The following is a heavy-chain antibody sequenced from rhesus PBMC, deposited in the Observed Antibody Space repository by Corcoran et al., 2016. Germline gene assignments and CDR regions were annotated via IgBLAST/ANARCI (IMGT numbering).Heavy chain of an antibody. CDR2: ISSGGSI. J-gene: IGHJ6*01. V-gene: IGHV3S43*01. CDR3: ANTLEYCTGSGCYGLDS. CDR1: GFTSGNSD. D-gene: IGHD2-21*01. Sequence: EVQLVESGGGLVQPGGSLRLSCAAPGFTSGNSDLIWIRQAPGKGLEWVSYISSGGSIYYSDSVKGRFTSSGYNAKNTLYLQMSSLRVEDTAVYYCANTLEYCTGSGCYGLDSWGQGVVVTVSS.